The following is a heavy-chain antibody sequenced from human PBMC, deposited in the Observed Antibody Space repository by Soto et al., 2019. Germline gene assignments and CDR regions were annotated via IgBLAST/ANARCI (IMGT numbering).Heavy chain of an antibody. CDR1: GFSLTTDRVG. CDR2: IYWDNSK. Sequence: QITLKESGPTLVKPTQTLTLTCTFSGFSLTTDRVGVGWIRQPPGEALEWLAVIYWDNSKTYRPSLESRLTITKDTSKNQVSLTMTLMVSLDTATYYCAHAYGGRSLYWGQGTLVTVSS. D-gene: IGHD3-10*01. CDR3: AHAYGGRSLY. J-gene: IGHJ4*02. V-gene: IGHV2-5*02.